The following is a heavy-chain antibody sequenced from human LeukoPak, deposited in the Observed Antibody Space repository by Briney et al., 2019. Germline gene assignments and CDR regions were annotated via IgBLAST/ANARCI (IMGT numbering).Heavy chain of an antibody. Sequence: SVKVSCKASGYTFTSYYIHWVRQAPGQGLEWMGGIIPIFGTANYAQKFQGRVTITADESTSTAYMELSSLRSEDTAVYYCALAGYSYGLNYFDYWGQGTLVTVSS. J-gene: IGHJ4*02. D-gene: IGHD5-18*01. CDR1: GYTFTSYY. CDR2: IIPIFGTA. CDR3: ALAGYSYGLNYFDY. V-gene: IGHV1-69*13.